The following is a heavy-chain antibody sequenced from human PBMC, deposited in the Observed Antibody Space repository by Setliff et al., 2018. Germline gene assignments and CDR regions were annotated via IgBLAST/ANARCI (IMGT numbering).Heavy chain of an antibody. Sequence: PSETLSLTCAVSGVSVNSLTWWSWVRQTPGKGLEWIGFIYHDGNPKFTPSVNYNPSLKSRFTMSIDKSKNQFSLNLRSVTAADTAVYYCTRGGEMYHTANWGQVLLFTVSS. V-gene: IGHV4-28*03. CDR3: TRGGEMYHTAN. CDR2: IYHDGNP. D-gene: IGHD2-2*01. CDR1: GVSVNSLTW. J-gene: IGHJ4*02.